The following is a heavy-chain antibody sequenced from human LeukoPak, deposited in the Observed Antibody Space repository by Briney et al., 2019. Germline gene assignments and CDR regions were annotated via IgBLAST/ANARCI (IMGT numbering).Heavy chain of an antibody. CDR1: GFTFSGYG. J-gene: IGHJ4*02. CDR2: IWFDGSQK. Sequence: GRSLRLSCGASGFTFSGYGMHWVRQAPGTGLEWVAVIWFDGSQKYYADSVKDRFTISRDNSKNTLYLEMNSLRAEDTAVYYCARLNGVRYGKFDFWGQGTVVTVSS. D-gene: IGHD2-8*01. V-gene: IGHV3-33*01. CDR3: ARLNGVRYGKFDF.